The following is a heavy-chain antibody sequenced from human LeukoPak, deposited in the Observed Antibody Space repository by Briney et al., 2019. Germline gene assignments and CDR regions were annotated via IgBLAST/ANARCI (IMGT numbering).Heavy chain of an antibody. V-gene: IGHV5-51*01. CDR3: ARRYYYDTSGYYGSHDAFDI. Sequence: GAPLKTSCRGPGSRFTSYWIGWVRRMPGKGLEWMGIIYPGDADERYSACFKAQVTISANQSINTAYVECSSRRASDTAMYYYARRYYYDTSGYYGSHDAFDIWGQGTMVTVSS. J-gene: IGHJ3*02. CDR1: GSRFTSYW. D-gene: IGHD3-22*01. CDR2: IYPGDADE.